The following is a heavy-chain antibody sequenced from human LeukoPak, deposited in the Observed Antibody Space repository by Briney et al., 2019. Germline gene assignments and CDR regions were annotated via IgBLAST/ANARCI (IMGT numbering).Heavy chain of an antibody. Sequence: PGGSLRLSCAASGFSFSGYGMHWVRQAPGKGLEWVAVISYDGSNKYYADSVKGRFTISRDNSKNTLYLQMNSLRAEDTAVYYCAKDVFKWLRCFDYWGQGTLVTVSS. J-gene: IGHJ4*02. D-gene: IGHD5-12*01. CDR1: GFSFSGYG. CDR2: ISYDGSNK. V-gene: IGHV3-30*18. CDR3: AKDVFKWLRCFDY.